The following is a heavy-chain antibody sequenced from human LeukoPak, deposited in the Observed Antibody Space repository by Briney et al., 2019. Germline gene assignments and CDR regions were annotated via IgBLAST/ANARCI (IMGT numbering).Heavy chain of an antibody. V-gene: IGHV3-30-3*01. CDR1: GFTFSGYP. Sequence: SGGSLRLSCAASGFTFSGYPIHWVRQAPGKGLEWVAVISYDGSNKYYADSVKGRFTISRDNSKNTLYLQMNSLRAEDTAVYYCARDRSSGTDYWGQGTLVTVSS. CDR3: ARDRSSGTDY. J-gene: IGHJ4*02. D-gene: IGHD6-19*01. CDR2: ISYDGSNK.